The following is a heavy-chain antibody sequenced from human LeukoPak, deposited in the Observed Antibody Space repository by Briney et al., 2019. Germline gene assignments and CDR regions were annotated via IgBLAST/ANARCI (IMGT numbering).Heavy chain of an antibody. V-gene: IGHV3-53*01. CDR3: AGNLGYCSSTSCYDLDY. CDR2: IYSGGST. Sequence: GGSLRLSCAASGFTVSSNYMSWVRQAPGKGLEWVSVIYSGGSTYYADSVKGRFTISRDNSKNTLYLQMNSLRAEDTAVYYCAGNLGYCSSTSCYDLDYWGQGTLVTVSS. CDR1: GFTVSSNY. J-gene: IGHJ4*02. D-gene: IGHD2-2*01.